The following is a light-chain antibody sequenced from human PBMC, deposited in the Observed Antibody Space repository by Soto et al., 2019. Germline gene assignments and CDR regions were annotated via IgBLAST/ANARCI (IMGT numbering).Light chain of an antibody. CDR1: QSILKSSNNRNH. Sequence: DIVMTQSPDSLAVSLGERATVNCKSSQSILKSSNNRNHLAWYQQKAGQPLKLLIYWASTRESGVPDRFSGSGSGTDFTLTISSLQAEDVAVYYCQQYYTIPRTFGQGTTVEIK. V-gene: IGKV4-1*01. J-gene: IGKJ1*01. CDR3: QQYYTIPRT. CDR2: WAS.